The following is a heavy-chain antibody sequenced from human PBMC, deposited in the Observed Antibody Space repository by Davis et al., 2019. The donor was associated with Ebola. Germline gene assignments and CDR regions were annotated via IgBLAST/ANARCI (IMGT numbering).Heavy chain of an antibody. CDR2: ISGSGGRT. J-gene: IGHJ4*02. CDR1: GFTFRNYA. CDR3: ARDHGDYNFF. Sequence: PGGSLRLSCAASGFTFRNYAMSWVRQAPGKGLQWVSSISGSGGRTYSADSVKGRFTISRDNSKNTLYLQMNSLRAEDTAVYYCARDHGDYNFFWGQGSLVTVSS. D-gene: IGHD4-17*01. V-gene: IGHV3-23*01.